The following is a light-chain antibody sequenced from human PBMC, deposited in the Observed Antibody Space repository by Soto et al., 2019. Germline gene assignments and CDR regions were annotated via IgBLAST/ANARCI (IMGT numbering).Light chain of an antibody. CDR3: QHYYGGPRT. V-gene: IGKV3-15*01. J-gene: IGKJ1*01. CDR2: GAS. Sequence: EIVMTQSPATLSVSPGERATLSCRASQSVSSNLAWYQQKPGQAPRLLIYGASTRATGIPARFSGSGSGTDFTLTISSLQSEDFAVFFCQHYYGGPRTFGKGTKGDIK. CDR1: QSVSSN.